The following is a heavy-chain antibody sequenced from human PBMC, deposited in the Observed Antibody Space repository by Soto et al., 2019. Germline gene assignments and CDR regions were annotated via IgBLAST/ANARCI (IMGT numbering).Heavy chain of an antibody. CDR2: IYYSGST. V-gene: IGHV4-31*03. J-gene: IGHJ6*02. CDR1: GGSISSGGYY. D-gene: IGHD1-26*01. CDR3: AGWTIVGAPPLAGYYYYGMDV. Sequence: QVQLQESGPGLVKPSQTLSLTCTVSGGSISSGGYYWSWIRQHPGKGLEWIGYIYYSGSTYYNPSLKSRVTISVDSSKKQFSLKLSSVTAADTAVYYCAGWTIVGAPPLAGYYYYGMDVWGQGTTVTVSS.